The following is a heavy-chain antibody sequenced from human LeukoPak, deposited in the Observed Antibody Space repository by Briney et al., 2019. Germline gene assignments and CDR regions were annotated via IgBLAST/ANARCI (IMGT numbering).Heavy chain of an antibody. CDR2: ISWNSGSI. Sequence: GRSLRLSCAVSGFTFDDYAMHWVRQAPGKGLEWVSGISWNSGSIGYADSVKGRFTISRGNAKNTLYLQMNSLRAEDTAVYYCARAGNYRFDYWGQGTLVTVSS. CDR1: GFTFDDYA. V-gene: IGHV3-9*01. D-gene: IGHD1-7*01. J-gene: IGHJ4*02. CDR3: ARAGNYRFDY.